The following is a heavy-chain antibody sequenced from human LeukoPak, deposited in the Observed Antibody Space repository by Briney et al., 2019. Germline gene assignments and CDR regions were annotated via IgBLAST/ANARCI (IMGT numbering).Heavy chain of an antibody. V-gene: IGHV4-59*01. CDR3: ASSNSGSYNDAFDM. CDR1: GGSISSYY. J-gene: IGHJ3*02. CDR2: TYYSGST. D-gene: IGHD1-26*01. Sequence: SETLSLTCTVAGGSISSYYWNWIRQPPGKGLEWIRYTYYSGSTKYNPSLKSRVSISVDTSKNQFSLKLNSVTAADTAVYYCASSNSGSYNDAFDMWGQGTKVTVSS.